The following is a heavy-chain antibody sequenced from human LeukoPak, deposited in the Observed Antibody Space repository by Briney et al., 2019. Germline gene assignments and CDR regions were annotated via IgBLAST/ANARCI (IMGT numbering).Heavy chain of an antibody. CDR3: ARRVPNGPLDY. CDR2: IYYSGST. Sequence: SETLSLTCTVSGGSITRSSFYWAWIRQPPGEGLEWIGTIYYSGSTHYNPSLKSRVTISVDTSNNQFSLKLSSVTAADTALYYCARRVPNGPLDYWGQGTLVTVSS. J-gene: IGHJ4*02. V-gene: IGHV4-39*01. CDR1: GGSITRSSFY. D-gene: IGHD2-8*01.